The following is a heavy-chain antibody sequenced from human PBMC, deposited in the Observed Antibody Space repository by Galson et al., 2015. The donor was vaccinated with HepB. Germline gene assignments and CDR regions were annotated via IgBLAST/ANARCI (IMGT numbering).Heavy chain of an antibody. CDR2: IIPILGIA. Sequence: SCKASGGTFSSYTISWVRQAPGQGLEWMGRIIPILGIANYAQKFQGRVTITADKSTSTAYMELSSLRSEDTAVYYCARLVTGGGDSNWGQGTLVTVSS. D-gene: IGHD2-21*02. V-gene: IGHV1-69*02. CDR1: GGTFSSYT. J-gene: IGHJ4*02. CDR3: ARLVTGGGDSN.